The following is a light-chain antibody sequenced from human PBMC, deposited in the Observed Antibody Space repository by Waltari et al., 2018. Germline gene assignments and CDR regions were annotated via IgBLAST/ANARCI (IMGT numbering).Light chain of an antibody. CDR3: QQRDNWPPFT. V-gene: IGKV3-11*01. Sequence: EILLTQSPVTLSLSPGERATLSCRASQNVNRNLAWYQHEPGQAPRLLIYDAAIRATGIPPRFSGSGSGTDFTLTISSLEPEDFAVYFCQQRDNWPPFTFGGGTKVEIK. CDR2: DAA. CDR1: QNVNRN. J-gene: IGKJ4*01.